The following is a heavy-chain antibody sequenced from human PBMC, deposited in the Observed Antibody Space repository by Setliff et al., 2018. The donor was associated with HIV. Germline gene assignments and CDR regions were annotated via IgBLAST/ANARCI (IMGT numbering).Heavy chain of an antibody. CDR1: GGSISSHY. CDR2: IYYTGTT. J-gene: IGHJ5*02. Sequence: PSETLSLTCTVSGVSGGSISSHYWNWIRQPPGKGLEWIGYIYYTGTTKNNPSLKSRVTMSIDTSKNQFSLKLSSVTAADTAVYYCARGLWFGGSYWFDPWGQGTLVTVPQ. CDR3: ARGLWFGGSYWFDP. D-gene: IGHD3-10*01. V-gene: IGHV4-59*11.